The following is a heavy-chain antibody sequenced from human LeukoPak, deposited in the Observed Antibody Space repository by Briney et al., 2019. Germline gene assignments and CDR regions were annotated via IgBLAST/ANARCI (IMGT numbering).Heavy chain of an antibody. Sequence: TPSETLSLTCTVSGGSISSYYWSWIRQPPGKGLEWMGYIYYSGSTNYNPSLKSRVTISVDTSKNQFSLKLSSVTAADTAVYYCARHRDMVYAVVDYWGQGTLVTVSS. CDR1: GGSISSYY. CDR3: ARHRDMVYAVVDY. J-gene: IGHJ4*02. V-gene: IGHV4-59*08. CDR2: IYYSGST. D-gene: IGHD2-8*01.